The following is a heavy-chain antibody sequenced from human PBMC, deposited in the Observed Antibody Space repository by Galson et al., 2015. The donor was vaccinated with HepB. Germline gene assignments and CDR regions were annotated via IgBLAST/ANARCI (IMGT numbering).Heavy chain of an antibody. Sequence: SLRLSCAASGITFSSYGMHWVRQAPGKGLEWVAAISYDERKEYYAESVKGRFSISRDDSKNTLLLQMNSLRAEDTAVYYCVKDSEGIGYAFDYWGQGTLVTVSS. J-gene: IGHJ4*02. CDR3: VKDSEGIGYAFDY. CDR2: ISYDERKE. CDR1: GITFSSYG. D-gene: IGHD2-2*03. V-gene: IGHV3-30*18.